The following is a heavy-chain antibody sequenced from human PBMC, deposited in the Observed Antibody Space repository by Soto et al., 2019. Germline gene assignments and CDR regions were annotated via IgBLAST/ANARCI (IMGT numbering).Heavy chain of an antibody. V-gene: IGHV4-34*01. Sequence: QVQLQQWGAGLLKPSETLSLTCAVYGGSFSGYYWSWIRQPPGKGLEWIGEINHSGSTNYNPSLKIRVTISVHSSVNHFSLELSSVTAADTAVYYCARSSTTRYWFDPWGQGTLVTVSS. D-gene: IGHD2-2*01. J-gene: IGHJ5*02. CDR2: INHSGST. CDR3: ARSSTTRYWFDP. CDR1: GGSFSGYY.